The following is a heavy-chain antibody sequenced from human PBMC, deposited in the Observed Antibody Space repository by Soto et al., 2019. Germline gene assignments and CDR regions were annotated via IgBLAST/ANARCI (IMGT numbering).Heavy chain of an antibody. CDR1: GFTFSNAW. CDR2: IKSKTDGGTT. D-gene: IGHD6-19*01. J-gene: IGHJ4*02. V-gene: IGHV3-15*01. Sequence: EVQLVESGGGLVKPGGSLRLSCAASGFTFSNAWMSWVRQAPGKGLEWVGRIKSKTDGGTTDYAAPVKGRFTISRDDSKNTLYLKMNSLKTADTAVYYCTTTGGGIAVAGTSDYWGQGTLVTVSS. CDR3: TTTGGGIAVAGTSDY.